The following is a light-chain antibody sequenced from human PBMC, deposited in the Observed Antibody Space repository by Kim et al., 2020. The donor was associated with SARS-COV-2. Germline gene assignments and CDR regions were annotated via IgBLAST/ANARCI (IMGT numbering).Light chain of an antibody. CDR3: QQYYDSPYT. Sequence: LSPGERATLSCRGSQPVSSSYLAWYQHNPGQSPRLVIYGASRRATGIPDRFSGSGSGTDFTLTISRLEPEDFGVYYCQQYYDSPYTFGQGTKLEI. V-gene: IGKV3-20*01. CDR1: QPVSSSY. CDR2: GAS. J-gene: IGKJ2*01.